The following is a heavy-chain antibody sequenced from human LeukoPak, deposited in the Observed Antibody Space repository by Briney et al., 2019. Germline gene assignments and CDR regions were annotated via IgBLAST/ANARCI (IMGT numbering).Heavy chain of an antibody. D-gene: IGHD3-3*01. CDR3: ARDRVTIFGVVIGVYGMDV. CDR2: IYYSGST. V-gene: IGHV4-31*03. Sequence: SQTLSLTCTVSGGSISSGGYYWSWIRQHPGKGLEYIGYIYYSGSTYYNPSLKSRVTISVDTSKNQFSLKLSSVTAADTAVYYCARDRVTIFGVVIGVYGMDVWGQGTTVTVSS. CDR1: GGSISSGGYY. J-gene: IGHJ6*02.